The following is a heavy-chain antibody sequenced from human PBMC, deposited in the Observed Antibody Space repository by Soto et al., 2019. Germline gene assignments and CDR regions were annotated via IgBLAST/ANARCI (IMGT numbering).Heavy chain of an antibody. CDR2: IWYDGSNK. Sequence: QVQLVESGGGVVQPGRSLRLSCAASGFTFSSYGMHWVRQAPGKGLEWVAAIWYDGSNKYYADSVKGRFTISRDNSKNTLYLQINSLRGEDTGVYYCARWGIAASDYWGHVTLVTLPS. CDR1: GFTFSSYG. J-gene: IGHJ4*01. D-gene: IGHD6-13*01. CDR3: ARWGIAASDY. V-gene: IGHV3-33*01.